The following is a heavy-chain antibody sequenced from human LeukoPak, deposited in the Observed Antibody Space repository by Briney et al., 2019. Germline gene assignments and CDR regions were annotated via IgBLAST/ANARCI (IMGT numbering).Heavy chain of an antibody. CDR2: ISSSSSYI. J-gene: IGHJ5*02. V-gene: IGHV3-21*01. Sequence: GGSLRLSCAASGFTFSGHTMNWVRQAPGKGLEWVSLISSSSSYIKYADSVKGRFTISRDNAKDSLYLQMNNLRADDTAVYYCARALAVLLWSGYTSWGQGTLVTVSS. D-gene: IGHD3-3*01. CDR1: GFTFSGHT. CDR3: ARALAVLLWSGYTS.